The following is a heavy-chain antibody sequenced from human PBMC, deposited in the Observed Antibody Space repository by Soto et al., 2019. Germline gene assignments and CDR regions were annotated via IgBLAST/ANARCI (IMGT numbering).Heavy chain of an antibody. D-gene: IGHD3-16*01. CDR1: GGSISSGGYS. CDR3: SRGGITFGGSAFDI. Sequence: QLQLQESGSGLVKPSQTLSLTCAVSGGSISSGGYSWSWIRQPPGKGLEWIGYIYHSGSTYYNPSLKRRVATSVDGSKNQFSLKLISGTAADTAVYYCSRGGITFGGSAFDIWGQGTMVTVSS. V-gene: IGHV4-30-2*01. CDR2: IYHSGST. J-gene: IGHJ3*02.